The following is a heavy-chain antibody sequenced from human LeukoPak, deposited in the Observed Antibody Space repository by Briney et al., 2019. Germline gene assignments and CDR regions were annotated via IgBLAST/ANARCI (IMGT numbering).Heavy chain of an antibody. CDR1: GFTLSNSW. CDR3: ARGGVSGGFDY. V-gene: IGHV3-74*01. J-gene: IGHJ4*02. D-gene: IGHD3-10*01. Sequence: GGSLRLCCAASGFTLSNSWMFWVRQPPGKGLKYVSEINNDGSRTSYADSVKGRFTISRDGAENTLFLQMNSLRAEDTAVYFCARGGVSGGFDYWGQGTLVTVSS. CDR2: INNDGSRT.